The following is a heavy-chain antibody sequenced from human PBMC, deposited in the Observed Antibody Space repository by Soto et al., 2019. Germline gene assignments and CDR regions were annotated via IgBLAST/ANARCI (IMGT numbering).Heavy chain of an antibody. V-gene: IGHV1-2*02. CDR3: ARDLTRQLAYWLDP. J-gene: IGHJ5*02. CDR1: GFSFTGYY. D-gene: IGHD6-6*01. CDR2: INAHSGGT. Sequence: ASVKVSCKASGFSFTGYYIHWLRQAPGQGLEWMGWINAHSGGTEYAQKFQGRVTLTRDTSIATAYLTLTSLTSDDTALYYCARDLTRQLAYWLDPWGQGTQVTVSS.